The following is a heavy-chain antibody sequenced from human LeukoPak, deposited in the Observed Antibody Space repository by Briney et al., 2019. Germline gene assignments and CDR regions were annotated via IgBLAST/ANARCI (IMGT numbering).Heavy chain of an antibody. D-gene: IGHD4-17*01. V-gene: IGHV3-30*03. CDR2: ISYDGSNK. CDR3: ARGPDYGDLLSFDY. Sequence: GGSLRLSCAASGFTFSSYGMHWVRQAPGKGLEWVAVISYDGSNKYYADSVKGRFTISRDNSKNTLYLQMNSLRSEDTAVYYCARGPDYGDLLSFDYWGQGTLVTVS. CDR1: GFTFSSYG. J-gene: IGHJ4*02.